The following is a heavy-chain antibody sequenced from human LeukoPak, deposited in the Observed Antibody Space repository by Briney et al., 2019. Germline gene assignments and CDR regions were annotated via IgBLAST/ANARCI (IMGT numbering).Heavy chain of an antibody. CDR1: GDSISSYY. V-gene: IGHV4-59*01. D-gene: IGHD4-11*01. CDR2: IYSSGST. J-gene: IGHJ4*02. CDR3: AREGTKVTHFDF. Sequence: PSETVSLTCTVSGDSISSYYWSWIRQPPGKGLEWIGYIYSSGSTNYNPSLKSRVTISIDTSKNQFSLKLSSVTAADTAVYYCAREGTKVTHFDFWGQGTLVPVSS.